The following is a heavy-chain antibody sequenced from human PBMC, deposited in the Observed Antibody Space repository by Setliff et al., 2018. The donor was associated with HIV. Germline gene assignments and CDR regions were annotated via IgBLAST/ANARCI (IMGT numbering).Heavy chain of an antibody. D-gene: IGHD4-4*01. V-gene: IGHV3-48*01. Sequence: GGSLRLSCAASGFPFSNYCMNWVRQAPGKGLQWLSYISSSGDSVYGDSMKGRFTISRDDSKNTAYLQMDSLKTEDTAVYYCTRHSTDPWSLLDYWGQGTLVTVSS. J-gene: IGHJ4*02. CDR1: GFPFSNYC. CDR2: ISSSGDSV. CDR3: TRHSTDPWSLLDY.